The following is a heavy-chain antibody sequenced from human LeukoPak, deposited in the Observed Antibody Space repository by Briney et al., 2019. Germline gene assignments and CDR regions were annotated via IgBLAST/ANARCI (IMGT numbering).Heavy chain of an antibody. CDR2: INHSGST. CDR1: GGSFSGYY. Sequence: SENLSLTCAVYGGSFSGYYWSWIRQPPGKGLEWIGEINHSGSTNYNPSLKSRVTISVDTSKNQFSLKLSSVTAADTAVYYCARVITMVRGVIGTNWFDPWGQGTLVTVSS. V-gene: IGHV4-34*01. CDR3: ARVITMVRGVIGTNWFDP. D-gene: IGHD3-10*01. J-gene: IGHJ5*02.